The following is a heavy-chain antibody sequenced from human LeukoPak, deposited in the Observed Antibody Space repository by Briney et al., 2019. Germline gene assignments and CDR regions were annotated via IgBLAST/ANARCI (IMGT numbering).Heavy chain of an antibody. J-gene: IGHJ5*02. V-gene: IGHV4-59*01. CDR2: MSYSGST. CDR1: GGSSSSYY. Sequence: ASETLSLTCTVSGGSSSSYYWSWIRQPPGKGLEWIGYMSYSGSTNYNPSLKSRVTISVDTSKNQFSLKLTSMTAADTAVYYCARSPSIAATGRNYNWFDPWGQGTLVTVSS. D-gene: IGHD6-13*01. CDR3: ARSPSIAATGRNYNWFDP.